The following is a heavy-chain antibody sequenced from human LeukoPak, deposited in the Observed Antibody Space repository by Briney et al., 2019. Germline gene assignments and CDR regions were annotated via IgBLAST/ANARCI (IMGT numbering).Heavy chain of an antibody. CDR1: GFTLSNVW. V-gene: IGHV3-15*01. CDR3: TAGVSRGD. CDR2: IKSKTDGGTI. J-gene: IGHJ4*02. Sequence: PGGSLRLSCAASGFTLSNVWMSWVRQAPGKGLEWVGRIKSKTDGGTIDYAAPVKDRFTSSRDDSKNTLFLEMNSLKTEDTAVYYCTAGVSRGDWGQGTLVTVSS. D-gene: IGHD3-10*01.